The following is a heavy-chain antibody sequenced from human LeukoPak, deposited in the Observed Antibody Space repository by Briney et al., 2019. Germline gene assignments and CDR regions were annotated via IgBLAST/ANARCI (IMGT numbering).Heavy chain of an antibody. CDR2: IRYDGSDQ. CDR3: ARYEYFDL. V-gene: IGHV3-30*02. Sequence: PGGSLRLSCAASGFTFSSYDMHWVRQAPGKGLEWVAFIRYDGSDQYYADSVKGRFTISRDNSKNTLSLHLSSLRSEDTAVYYCARYEYFDLWGQGTLVIVSS. J-gene: IGHJ4*02. CDR1: GFTFSSYD. D-gene: IGHD2-15*01.